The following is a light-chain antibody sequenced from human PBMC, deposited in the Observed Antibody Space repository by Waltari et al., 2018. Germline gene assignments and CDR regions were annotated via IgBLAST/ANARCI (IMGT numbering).Light chain of an antibody. CDR3: QERSNWPGGS. V-gene: IGKV3-11*01. CDR1: QGVNTY. J-gene: IGKJ4*01. Sequence: EIVLTQSPASLSLSPGESASLPCRASQGVNTYLAWYQQKPGQPPRLLIYDASTRATGVPARFVGSGSGTDFTLTITRLEPEDFAVYYCQERSNWPGGSFGGGTKVETK. CDR2: DAS.